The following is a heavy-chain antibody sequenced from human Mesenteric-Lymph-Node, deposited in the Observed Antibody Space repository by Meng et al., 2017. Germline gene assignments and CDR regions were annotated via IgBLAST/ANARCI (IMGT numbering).Heavy chain of an antibody. D-gene: IGHD3-10*01. CDR3: ARELPRVRGDALDS. CDR1: GFPFSTYE. J-gene: IGHJ5*01. V-gene: IGHV3-48*03. Sequence: GGSLRLSCAASGFPFSTYEMNWVRQAPGKGPEWVSYIDGSGGSKFYADSVKGRFTISRDNAGNSLYLQMNSLRVEDTAVYYCARELPRVRGDALDSWGQGTLVTVSS. CDR2: IDGSGGSK.